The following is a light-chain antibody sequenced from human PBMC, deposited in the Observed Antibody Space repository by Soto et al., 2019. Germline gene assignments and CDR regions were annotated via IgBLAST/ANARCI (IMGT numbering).Light chain of an antibody. CDR3: QSYDNSLDGRV. CDR1: SSNIGAGYD. CDR2: ANN. V-gene: IGLV1-40*01. Sequence: QSVLTQPPSVSGAPGQRVTISCTGSSSNIGAGYDVHWYQQLPGTVPKLLIYANNNRPSGVPDRFSGSKSGTSASLAITGLQAEDEADYSCQSYDNSLDGRVFGGGTQLTVL. J-gene: IGLJ2*01.